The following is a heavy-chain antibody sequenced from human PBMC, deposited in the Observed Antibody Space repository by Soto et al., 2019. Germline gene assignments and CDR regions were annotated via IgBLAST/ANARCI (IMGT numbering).Heavy chain of an antibody. V-gene: IGHV3-30*18. CDR2: ISYDGSNK. CDR3: AKYALTQWLVGYYFAY. Sequence: PGGSLRLSCAASGFTFSSYGMHWVRQAPGKGLEWVAVISYDGSNKYYADSVKGRFTISRDNSKNTLYLQMNSLRAEDTAVYYCAKYALTQWLVGYYFAYWGQGTLVTVSS. CDR1: GFTFSSYG. D-gene: IGHD6-19*01. J-gene: IGHJ4*02.